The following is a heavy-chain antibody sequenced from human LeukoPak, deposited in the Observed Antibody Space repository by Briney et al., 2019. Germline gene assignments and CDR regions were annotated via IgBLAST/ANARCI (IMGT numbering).Heavy chain of an antibody. V-gene: IGHV4-59*01. J-gene: IGHJ5*02. Sequence: SETLSLTYTVSGVSLSTYYWSWLRQHPGKGLEWIGDISDVGSNDYTPSLKGRVTISRDTSKTQFSLRLSSVTAADAAVYHCARDKAPGGKRWFDPWGQGTLVTVSS. D-gene: IGHD4-23*01. CDR2: ISDVGSN. CDR1: GVSLSTYY. CDR3: ARDKAPGGKRWFDP.